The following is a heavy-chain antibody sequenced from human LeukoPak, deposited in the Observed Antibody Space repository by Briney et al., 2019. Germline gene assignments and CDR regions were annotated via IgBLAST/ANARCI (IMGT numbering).Heavy chain of an antibody. Sequence: GGSLRLSCSASGFTFSRYEMNWVRQAPGKGLEWLSYISSSGSTMYYADSVKGRITISRDNAKNSLYLQMNSLRAEDTAVYYCARVLAGATYFDYWGQGTLVTVSS. D-gene: IGHD1-26*01. CDR3: ARVLAGATYFDY. J-gene: IGHJ4*01. CDR2: ISSSGSTM. V-gene: IGHV3-48*03. CDR1: GFTFSRYE.